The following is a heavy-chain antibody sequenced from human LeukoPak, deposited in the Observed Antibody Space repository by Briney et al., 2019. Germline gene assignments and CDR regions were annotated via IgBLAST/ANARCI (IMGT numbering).Heavy chain of an antibody. CDR2: ISTSGSGT. Sequence: PGGSLRLSCAASGFTFSNYAMSWVRQAPGKGLAWVSGISTSGSGTYYADSVKGRFTIYRDNSKNTLYLQMNSLRAEDTAVYYCARGLLPQWEVPPLDYWGQGTLVTVSS. D-gene: IGHD1-26*01. CDR1: GFTFSNYA. CDR3: ARGLLPQWEVPPLDY. J-gene: IGHJ4*02. V-gene: IGHV3-23*01.